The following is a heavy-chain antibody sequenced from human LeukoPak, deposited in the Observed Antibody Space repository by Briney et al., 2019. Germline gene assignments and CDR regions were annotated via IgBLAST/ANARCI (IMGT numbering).Heavy chain of an antibody. J-gene: IGHJ2*01. CDR3: ARGCGFWYFDL. CDR1: GGSFSGYY. Sequence: SETLSLTCAVYGGSFSGYYWSWIRQPPGKGLEWIGEINHSGSTNYNPSLKSRVTISVDTSKNQFSLKLSSVTAADTAVYYCARGCGFWYFDLWGRGTLVTVSS. CDR2: INHSGST. V-gene: IGHV4-34*01.